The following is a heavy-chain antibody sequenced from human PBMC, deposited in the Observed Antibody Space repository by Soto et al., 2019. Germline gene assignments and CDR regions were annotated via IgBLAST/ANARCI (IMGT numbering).Heavy chain of an antibody. V-gene: IGHV1-18*01. CDR2: ISAYNGNT. CDR3: ARDSNYYDSSGDFPPRPWFFDY. Sequence: ALVKVSCKASGYTFTSYGISWVRQAPGQGLEWMGWISAYNGNTKYSQKFQGRVTITRDTSASTAYMELSSLRSEDTAVYYCARDSNYYDSSGDFPPRPWFFDYWGQGTLVTVSS. J-gene: IGHJ4*02. D-gene: IGHD3-22*01. CDR1: GYTFTSYG.